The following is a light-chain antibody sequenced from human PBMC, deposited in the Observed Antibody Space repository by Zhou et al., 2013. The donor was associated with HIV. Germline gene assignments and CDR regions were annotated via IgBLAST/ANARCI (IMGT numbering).Light chain of an antibody. CDR3: QQYNSYPTWT. CDR1: QSIRNY. V-gene: IGKV1-39*01. J-gene: IGKJ1*01. CDR2: ATS. Sequence: DIQMSQSPSSLSASVGDTVTIACRASQSIRNYLNWYQQKPGNAPKLLIYATSSLQNGVPSRFSGSGSGTAFTLTISGLQPEDFATYYCQQYNSYPTWTFGQGTKVEIK.